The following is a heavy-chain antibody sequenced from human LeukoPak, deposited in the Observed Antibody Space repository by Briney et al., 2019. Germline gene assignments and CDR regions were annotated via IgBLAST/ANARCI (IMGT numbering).Heavy chain of an antibody. CDR3: ARDGTTGTTFRFDP. V-gene: IGHV1-18*01. CDR1: GYTFTSYG. J-gene: IGHJ5*02. CDR2: ISAYNGNT. Sequence: ASVMGSCRASGYTFTSYGISWVRQAPGQGLEWMGWISAYNGNTNYAQKFQGRVTMTTDTSTSTVYMELRSLRSDDTAVYYCARDGTTGTTFRFDPWGQGTLVTVSS. D-gene: IGHD1-1*01.